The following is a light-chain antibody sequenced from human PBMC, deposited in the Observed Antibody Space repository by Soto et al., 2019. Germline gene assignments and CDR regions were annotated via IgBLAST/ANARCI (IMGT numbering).Light chain of an antibody. CDR1: SGHSSYI. CDR3: ETWDSNTRV. Sequence: QTVVTQSSSASASLGSSVKLTCTLSSGHSSYIIAWHQQQPGKAPRYLMKLEGSGSYNKGSGVPDLFSGSSSGADRYLTISNLQVEDEADYYCETWDSNTRVFGGGTKVTVL. CDR2: LEGSGSY. V-gene: IGLV4-60*02. J-gene: IGLJ3*02.